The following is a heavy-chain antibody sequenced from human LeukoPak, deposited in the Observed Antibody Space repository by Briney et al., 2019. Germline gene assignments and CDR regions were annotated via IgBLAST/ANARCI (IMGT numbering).Heavy chain of an antibody. J-gene: IGHJ6*03. V-gene: IGHV3-9*03. D-gene: IGHD5-18*01. CDR2: INWKSGNI. CDR3: AKGSVRYSLGYYTDV. CDR1: GFTFNDYA. Sequence: GVSLRLSCAASGFTFNDYAMFWVRHAPGKGLEWVSGINWKSGNIGYADSVKGRFTISRDNARNSIYLQMNSLRAENMALYYCAKGSVRYSLGYYTDVSRKGTTATVSS.